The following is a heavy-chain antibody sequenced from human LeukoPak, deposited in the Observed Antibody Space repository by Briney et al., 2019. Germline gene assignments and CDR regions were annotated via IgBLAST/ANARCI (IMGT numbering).Heavy chain of an antibody. CDR2: INSNAGDT. Sequence: GASVKVSCKASGYTFIGYYLHWVRQAPGQGLEWMGWINSNAGDTNYAQKFQGRVTMTRDTSISTAYMELSNLRSDDTAVYYCARDCPEIGTGKNAFDIWGQGTMVTVSS. V-gene: IGHV1-2*02. D-gene: IGHD1-1*01. CDR1: GYTFIGYY. J-gene: IGHJ3*02. CDR3: ARDCPEIGTGKNAFDI.